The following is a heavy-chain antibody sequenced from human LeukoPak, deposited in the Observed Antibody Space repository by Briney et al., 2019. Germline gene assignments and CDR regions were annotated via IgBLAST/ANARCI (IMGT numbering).Heavy chain of an antibody. CDR1: GFTFSSYW. CDR3: ARIRGYSYGIFDY. J-gene: IGHJ4*02. Sequence: GSLRLSCAASGFTFSSYWMSWIRQPPGKGLEWIGEINHSGSTNYNPSLKSRVTISVDTSKNQFSLKLSSVTAADTAVYYCARIRGYSYGIFDYWGQGTLVTVSS. V-gene: IGHV4-34*01. CDR2: INHSGST. D-gene: IGHD5-18*01.